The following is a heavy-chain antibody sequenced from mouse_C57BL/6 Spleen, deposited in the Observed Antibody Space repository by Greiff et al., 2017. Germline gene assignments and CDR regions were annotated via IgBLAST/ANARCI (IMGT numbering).Heavy chain of an antibody. J-gene: IGHJ3*01. D-gene: IGHD2-1*01. CDR1: GYTFTSYG. CDR3: ARGEGLYDGNPSWFAY. CDR2: IHPRSGNT. V-gene: IGHV1-81*01. Sequence: VQLQQSGAELARPGASVKLSCKASGYTFTSYGISWVKQRPGQGLEWIGEIHPRSGNTYYNEKFKGKATLTVDKSSSTAYMELRSLTSEDSAVYLCARGEGLYDGNPSWFAYGGRGTLVTVSA.